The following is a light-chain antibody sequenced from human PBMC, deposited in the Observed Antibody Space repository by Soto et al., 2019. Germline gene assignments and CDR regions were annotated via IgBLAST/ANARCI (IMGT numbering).Light chain of an antibody. Sequence: DIQMTQSPSTVTASVGDRVTITCRASQSISSWLAWYQQKPGKAPKLLIYDASSLESEVPSRFSGSGSGTEFTLTISSLQPDDFATYYCQQYNSYLWTFGQGTKVDIK. CDR1: QSISSW. CDR3: QQYNSYLWT. V-gene: IGKV1-5*01. CDR2: DAS. J-gene: IGKJ1*01.